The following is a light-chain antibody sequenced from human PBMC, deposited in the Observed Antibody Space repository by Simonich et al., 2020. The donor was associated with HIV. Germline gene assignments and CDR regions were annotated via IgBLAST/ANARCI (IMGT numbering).Light chain of an antibody. Sequence: DIVMTQSPDSLAVSLGERATINCKSSQSVLYSSNNKNYFAWYQQKPGQPPKLLIYWASTRESGVPDRFSGSGSGTDFTLTISSLQAEDVAVYYCQQYYSTPGTFGQGTKVEIK. V-gene: IGKV4-1*01. CDR3: QQYYSTPGT. J-gene: IGKJ1*01. CDR2: WAS. CDR1: QSVLYSSNNKNY.